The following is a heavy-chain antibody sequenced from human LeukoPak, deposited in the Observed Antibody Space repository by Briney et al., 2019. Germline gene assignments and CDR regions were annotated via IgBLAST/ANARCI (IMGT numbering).Heavy chain of an antibody. CDR2: ISTSGSPI. Sequence: PGGSLRLSXAVSGFTFSSYSMNWVRQAPGRGLEWVSYISTSGSPIYYADSVKGRFTISRDNAKNSLYLQMNSLRAEDTAVYYCARTIDYWGQGTLVTVSS. V-gene: IGHV3-48*01. CDR1: GFTFSSYS. J-gene: IGHJ4*02. CDR3: ARTIDY.